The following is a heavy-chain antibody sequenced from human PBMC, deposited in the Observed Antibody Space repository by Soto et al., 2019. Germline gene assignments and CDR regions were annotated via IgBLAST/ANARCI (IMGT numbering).Heavy chain of an antibody. D-gene: IGHD3-9*01. CDR3: ARDLRNIGYFDWLLDPSFFHY. CDR2: ISSSSSYT. J-gene: IGHJ4*02. CDR1: GFTFSDYY. V-gene: IGHV3-11*06. Sequence: QVQLVESGGGLVKPGGSLRLSCAASGFTFSDYYMSWIRQAPGKGLEWVSYISSSSSYTNYADSVKGRFTISRDNAKNSLYLQMNSLRAEDTAVYYCARDLRNIGYFDWLLDPSFFHYWGQGTLVTVSS.